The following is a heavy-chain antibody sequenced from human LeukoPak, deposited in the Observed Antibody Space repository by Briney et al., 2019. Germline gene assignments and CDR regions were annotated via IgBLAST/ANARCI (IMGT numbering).Heavy chain of an antibody. CDR2: IYYSGRT. CDR1: GGSISSYH. CDR3: ATEAAGTQRNWFDP. V-gene: IGHV4-59*01. J-gene: IGHJ5*02. D-gene: IGHD6-13*01. Sequence: KTSETLSLTCTVSGGSISSYHWSWIRQPPGKGLECIGYIYYSGRTNYNPSLKSRVTISVDTSKNQFSLKLSSVTAADTAVYYCATEAAGTQRNWFDPWGQGTLVTVSS.